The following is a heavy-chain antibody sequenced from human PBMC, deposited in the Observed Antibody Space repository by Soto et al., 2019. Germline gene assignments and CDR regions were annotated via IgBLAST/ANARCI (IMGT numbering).Heavy chain of an antibody. Sequence: GGSLRLSCAASGFTFSSYGMHWVRQAPGKGLEWVAVIWYDGSNKYYADCVKGRFTISRDNSKNTLYLQMNSLRAEDTAVYYCARPYYYDSSGPHDAFDIWGQGTMVTVSS. CDR3: ARPYYYDSSGPHDAFDI. CDR1: GFTFSSYG. CDR2: IWYDGSNK. D-gene: IGHD3-22*01. V-gene: IGHV3-33*01. J-gene: IGHJ3*02.